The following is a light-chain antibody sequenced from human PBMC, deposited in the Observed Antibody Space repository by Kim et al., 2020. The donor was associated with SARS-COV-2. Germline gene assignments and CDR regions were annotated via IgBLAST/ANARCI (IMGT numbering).Light chain of an antibody. Sequence: SASVGDRVTITCRASQSIGKWLAWYQQKPGKAPRLLIFDASTLESGVPSRFSGSGSETEFTLTISSLQTDDFGTYYCQQYNVYSYAFGQGTKLEI. CDR3: QQYNVYSYA. CDR2: DAS. CDR1: QSIGKW. V-gene: IGKV1-5*01. J-gene: IGKJ2*01.